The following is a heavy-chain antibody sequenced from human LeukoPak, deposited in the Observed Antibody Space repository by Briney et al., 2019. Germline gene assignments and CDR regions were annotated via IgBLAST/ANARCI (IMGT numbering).Heavy chain of an antibody. V-gene: IGHV1-2*02. CDR1: GYTFTGYY. D-gene: IGHD3-9*01. CDR3: ARALRYFDWLGWGYFDY. J-gene: IGHJ4*02. Sequence: GASVKVSCKASGYTFTGYYMHWVRQAPGQGLEWMGWINPNSGGTNYAQKFQGRVTMTRDTSISTAHMELSRLRSDDTAVYYCARALRYFDWLGWGYFDYWGQGTLVTVSS. CDR2: INPNSGGT.